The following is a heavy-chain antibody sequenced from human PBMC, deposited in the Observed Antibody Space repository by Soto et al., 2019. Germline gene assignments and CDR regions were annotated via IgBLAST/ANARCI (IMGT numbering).Heavy chain of an antibody. CDR3: ARQPTTGDTDLWFDP. D-gene: IGHD2-21*01. CDR2: INYSGST. J-gene: IGHJ5*02. CDR1: GGSFSGYY. V-gene: IGHV4-34*01. Sequence: SETLSLTCAVYGGSFSGYYWSWIRQPPGKGLEWIGDINYSGSTYYNPSLASRVSVSVDTSKNEFSLKLRSVTAADTAVYYCARQPTTGDTDLWFDPWGQGTLVTVSS.